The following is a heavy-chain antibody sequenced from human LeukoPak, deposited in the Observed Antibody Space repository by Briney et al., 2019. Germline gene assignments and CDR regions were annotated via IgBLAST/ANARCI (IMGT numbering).Heavy chain of an antibody. D-gene: IGHD3-10*01. V-gene: IGHV3-30*03. J-gene: IGHJ6*04. Sequence: GGSLRLSCAASGFTFSSYGMHWVRQAPGKGLEWVAVISYDGSNKYYADSVKGRFTISRDNSKNTLYLQMNSLRAEDTAVYYCARGPLLALVRGVIRSGMDVWGKGTTVTISS. CDR2: ISYDGSNK. CDR1: GFTFSSYG. CDR3: ARGPLLALVRGVIRSGMDV.